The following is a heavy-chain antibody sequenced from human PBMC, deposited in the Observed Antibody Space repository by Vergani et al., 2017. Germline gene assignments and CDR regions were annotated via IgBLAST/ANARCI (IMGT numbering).Heavy chain of an antibody. CDR1: GGSISSGGYY. J-gene: IGHJ4*02. CDR3: ARGRGGDCLDY. D-gene: IGHD2-21*02. V-gene: IGHV4-31*03. CDR2: IYYSGST. Sequence: QVQLQQWGPGLVKPSQTLSLTCTVSGGSISSGGYYWSWIRQHPGKGLEWIGYIYYSGSTYYNPSLKSRVTISVDTSKNQFSLKLSSVAAADTAVYYCARGRGGDCLDYWGQGTLVTVSS.